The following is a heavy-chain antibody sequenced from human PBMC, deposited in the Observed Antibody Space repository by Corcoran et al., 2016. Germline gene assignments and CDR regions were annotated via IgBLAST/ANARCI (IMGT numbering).Heavy chain of an antibody. D-gene: IGHD3-3*01. Sequence: QLQLQESGPGLVKPSETLSLTCTVSGGSISSSSYYWGWIRQPPGKGLEWIGSIYYSGSTYYNPSLKSRVTISVDTSKNQFSLKLSSVTAADTAVYYWARDAVVHYDFWSGYYTDYGMDVWGQGTTVTVSS. CDR3: ARDAVVHYDFWSGYYTDYGMDV. CDR2: IYYSGST. J-gene: IGHJ6*02. V-gene: IGHV4-39*07. CDR1: GGSISSSSYY.